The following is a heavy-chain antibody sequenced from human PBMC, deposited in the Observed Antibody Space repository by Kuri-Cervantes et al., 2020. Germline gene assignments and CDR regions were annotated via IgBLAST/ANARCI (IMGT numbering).Heavy chain of an antibody. D-gene: IGHD2-21*02. V-gene: IGHV3-30-3*01. CDR2: ISYDGSNK. Sequence: LSLTCAASGFTFSSYAMHWVRQAPGKGLEWVAVISYDGSNKYYADSVKGRFTISRDNSKNTLYLQMNSLRAEDTAAYYCARAYVDVTFDYWGQGTLVTVSS. J-gene: IGHJ4*02. CDR1: GFTFSSYA. CDR3: ARAYVDVTFDY.